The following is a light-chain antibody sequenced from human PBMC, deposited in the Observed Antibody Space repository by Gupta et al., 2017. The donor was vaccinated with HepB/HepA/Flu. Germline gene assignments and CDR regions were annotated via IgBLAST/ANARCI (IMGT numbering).Light chain of an antibody. Sequence: DIQMTQSPSSLSASVGDRVTITCRASQSISSYLNWYQQKPGKAPKLLIYAASRVHSGVPSRFSGSGSGTDFTLTISRLQPEDFATYYCQHRDSTLCTFGQGTKVEIK. J-gene: IGKJ2*02. CDR3: QHRDSTLCT. CDR1: QSISSY. CDR2: AAS. V-gene: IGKV1-39*01.